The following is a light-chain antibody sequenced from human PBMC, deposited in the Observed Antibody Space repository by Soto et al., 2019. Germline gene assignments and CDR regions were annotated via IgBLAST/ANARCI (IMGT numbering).Light chain of an antibody. CDR2: AAS. V-gene: IGKV1-12*01. CDR1: QGINSW. J-gene: IGKJ5*01. CDR3: QQANSFTIT. Sequence: DIQMTQSPSSVSASVGDRVSITCRASQGINSWLAWYQKKPGRAPKLMIYAASSLQNGVPSRFSGSESGTDCTLTISNLKTEDCAIYFCQQANSFTITFGHGTRLEIK.